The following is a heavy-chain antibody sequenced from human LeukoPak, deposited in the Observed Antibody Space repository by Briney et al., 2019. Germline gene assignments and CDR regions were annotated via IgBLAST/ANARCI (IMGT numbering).Heavy chain of an antibody. CDR1: GSTFSSYW. Sequence: GGSLRLSCAASGSTFSSYWMHWVRQAPGKGLVWVSRINSDGSSTSYADSVKGRFTISRDNAKNTLYLQMNSLRAEDTAVYYCARVGSYGSPSDYWGQGTLVTVSS. CDR3: ARVGSYGSPSDY. CDR2: INSDGSST. V-gene: IGHV3-74*01. D-gene: IGHD3-16*01. J-gene: IGHJ4*02.